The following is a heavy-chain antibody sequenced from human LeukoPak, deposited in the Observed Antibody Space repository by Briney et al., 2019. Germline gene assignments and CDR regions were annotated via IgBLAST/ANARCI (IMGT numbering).Heavy chain of an antibody. J-gene: IGHJ4*02. V-gene: IGHV3-7*05. CDR1: GFTFSSYW. CDR3: AGDQRYCSSSSCPWEHFDY. CDR2: IKQDGSEK. D-gene: IGHD2-2*01. Sequence: PGGSLRLSCAASGFTFSSYWMSWVRQAPGKGLEWAAIIKQDGSEKYYVDSVKSRFTISRDNAKNSLYLQMNSLRAEDTAVYYCAGDQRYCSSSSCPWEHFDYWGQGTLVTVSS.